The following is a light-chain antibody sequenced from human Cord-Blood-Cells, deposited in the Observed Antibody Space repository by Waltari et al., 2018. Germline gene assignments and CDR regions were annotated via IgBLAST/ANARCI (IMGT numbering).Light chain of an antibody. Sequence: EIVMPPSPATLSVSPGETATLPCRASQSVSSNLAWYQQKHGQAPRLLIYGASTRATGIPARFSGSGSGTEFTLTISSLQSEDFAVYYCQQYNNWPPWTFGQGTKVEIK. V-gene: IGKV3-15*01. CDR2: GAS. CDR1: QSVSSN. J-gene: IGKJ1*01. CDR3: QQYNNWPPWT.